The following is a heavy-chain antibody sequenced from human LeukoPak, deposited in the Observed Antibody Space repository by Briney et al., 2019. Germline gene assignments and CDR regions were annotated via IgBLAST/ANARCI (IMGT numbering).Heavy chain of an antibody. CDR2: IYPGDSDT. CDR1: GYNFLTFW. CDR3: ARLLDSDSTYYYMDV. V-gene: IGHV5-51*01. J-gene: IGHJ6*03. D-gene: IGHD1-1*01. Sequence: GASLKISCETSGYNFLTFWIAWVRQMPGKGLEWMGVIYPGDSDTRYSPSFQGQVSISVDTSLSTAYLQWRSLRASDTAMYYCARLLDSDSTYYYMDVWGIGTSVIV.